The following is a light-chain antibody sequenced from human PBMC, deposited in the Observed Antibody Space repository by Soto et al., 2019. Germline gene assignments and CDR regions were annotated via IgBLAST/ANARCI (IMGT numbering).Light chain of an antibody. CDR1: SSNIGSNY. CDR2: RNN. Sequence: QSVLTQPPSASGTPGQRVTISCSGSSSNIGSNYVYWYQQLPGTALKLLIYRNNQRPSGVPDRFSGSKSGTSASLAISGLRSEDEADYYCAAWDDSLSGFYVFGTGTKLTVL. J-gene: IGLJ1*01. V-gene: IGLV1-47*01. CDR3: AAWDDSLSGFYV.